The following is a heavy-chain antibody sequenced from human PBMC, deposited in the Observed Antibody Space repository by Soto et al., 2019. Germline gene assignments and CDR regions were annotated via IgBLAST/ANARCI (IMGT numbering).Heavy chain of an antibody. Sequence: SETLSLTCTVSGGSISSSSYYWGWIHQPPGKGLEWIGSIYYSGSTYYNPSLKSRVTISVDTSKNQFSLKLSSVTAADTAVYYCASQEYDYIWGSYRAHAFDIWGQGTMVT. CDR2: IYYSGST. CDR1: GGSISSSSYY. V-gene: IGHV4-39*01. CDR3: ASQEYDYIWGSYRAHAFDI. J-gene: IGHJ3*02. D-gene: IGHD3-16*02.